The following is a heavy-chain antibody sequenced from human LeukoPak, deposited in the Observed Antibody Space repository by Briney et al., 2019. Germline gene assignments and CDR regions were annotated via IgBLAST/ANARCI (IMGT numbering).Heavy chain of an antibody. CDR3: ARGSCCYDY. J-gene: IGHJ4*02. CDR1: GFTFSNYA. V-gene: IGHV3-23*01. Sequence: SGGSLTLSCAASGFTFSNYAMSWVRQAPGKGLEWVSTVSDSGAYTSHADSVKGRFTISRDNSKNTLYLQMNSLRAEDTAVYYCARGSCCYDYWGQGTRVTVSS. CDR2: VSDSGAYT. D-gene: IGHD2-15*01.